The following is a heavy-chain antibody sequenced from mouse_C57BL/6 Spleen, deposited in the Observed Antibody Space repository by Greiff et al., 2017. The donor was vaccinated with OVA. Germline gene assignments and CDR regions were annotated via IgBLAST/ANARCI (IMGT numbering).Heavy chain of an antibody. CDR2: INPNNGGT. D-gene: IGHD2-5*01. Sequence: VQLQQSGPELVKPGASVKISCKASGYTFTDYYMNWVKQSHGKSLEWIGDINPNNGGTSYNQKFKGKATLTVDKSSSTAYMELRSLTSEDSAGYYCARRDYSNLMDYWGQGTSVTVSS. V-gene: IGHV1-26*01. J-gene: IGHJ4*01. CDR1: GYTFTDYY. CDR3: ARRDYSNLMDY.